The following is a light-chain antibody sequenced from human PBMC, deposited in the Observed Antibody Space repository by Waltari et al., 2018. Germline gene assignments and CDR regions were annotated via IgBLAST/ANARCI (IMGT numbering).Light chain of an antibody. CDR2: DAS. V-gene: IGKV1-33*01. J-gene: IGKJ4*01. Sequence: DIQMTQSPPSLSASVGDRVTITCQASQDISNSLNWYQQKPGKAPKLLINDASNLQAGVPSRFSGSGSGTNFVFIISSVRPEDFAVYYCQQRNNWPLTFGGGTKVEI. CDR1: QDISNS. CDR3: QQRNNWPLT.